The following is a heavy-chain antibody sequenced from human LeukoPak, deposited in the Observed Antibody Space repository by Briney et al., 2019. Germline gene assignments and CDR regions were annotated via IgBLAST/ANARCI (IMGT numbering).Heavy chain of an antibody. CDR1: GGSTSNSIYY. Sequence: SETLSLTCTVAGGSTSNSIYYWGWIRQPPGKGLEWIGSIYYSGNTYYYPSLKSRVTISVDTSKNQFSLKLTSVTAADTAVYYCARESTITDDAFDIWGQGTMVTVSS. CDR3: ARESTITDDAFDI. CDR2: IYYSGNT. D-gene: IGHD1-14*01. V-gene: IGHV4-39*07. J-gene: IGHJ3*02.